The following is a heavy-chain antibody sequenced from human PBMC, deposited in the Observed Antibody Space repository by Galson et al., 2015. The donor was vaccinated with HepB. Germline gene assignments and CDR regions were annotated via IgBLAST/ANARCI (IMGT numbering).Heavy chain of an antibody. CDR3: AKPPWTVFGVVSRKSYYFDH. J-gene: IGHJ4*02. D-gene: IGHD3-3*01. CDR1: GFTFSSYA. Sequence: SLRLSCAASGFTFSSYAMHWVRQAPGKGLEWVSRVRASGGGAHYADSVKGRFAVSRDNSKNTLYLQMNSLRAEDTAVYYCAKPPWTVFGVVSRKSYYFDHWGRGTLVTVSS. CDR2: VRASGGGA. V-gene: IGHV3-23*01.